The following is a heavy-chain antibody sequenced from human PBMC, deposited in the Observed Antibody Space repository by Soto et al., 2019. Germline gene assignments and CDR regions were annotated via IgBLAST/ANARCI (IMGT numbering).Heavy chain of an antibody. J-gene: IGHJ4*01. V-gene: IGHV3-48*02. D-gene: IGHD1-26*01. CDR3: ARDQGRPRCELPYFDY. CDR2: ISSSGSTI. Sequence: EVQLVESGGGLVKPGWSLRVSCAASGFTFSSYSMNWVRQAPGQGLEWVAYISSSGSTIYYADSVKGRFTNSGDNSKKSLDLRMNSLRDEDTALYDCARDQGRPRCELPYFDYWGQGTLVTVSS. CDR1: GFTFSSYS.